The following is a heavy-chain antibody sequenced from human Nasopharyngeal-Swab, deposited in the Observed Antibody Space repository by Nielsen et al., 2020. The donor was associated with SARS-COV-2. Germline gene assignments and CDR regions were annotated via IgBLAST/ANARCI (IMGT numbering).Heavy chain of an antibody. CDR3: ARADSSSWYFDY. CDR2: ISSSSSYI. Sequence: GESLKISCAASGFTFSSYSMNWVRQAPGKGLEWVSSISSSSSYIYYADSVKGRFTISRDNAKNSLYLQMNSLRAEDTAVYYCARADSSSWYFDYWGQGTLVTASS. D-gene: IGHD6-13*01. J-gene: IGHJ4*02. V-gene: IGHV3-21*01. CDR1: GFTFSSYS.